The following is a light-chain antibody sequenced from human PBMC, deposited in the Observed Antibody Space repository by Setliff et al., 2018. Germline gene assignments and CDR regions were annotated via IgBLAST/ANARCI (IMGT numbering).Light chain of an antibody. CDR1: NSNIGSNS. CDR3: GSWDDSLNGPV. CDR2: RDN. V-gene: IGLV1-44*01. Sequence: QSVLAQTPSASGTPGQRVAISCSGSNSNIGSNSVSWFQQLPGTAPNLLIYRDNQRPSGVPDRFSGSRSGTSASLAIGGLQSEDEADYYCGSWDDSLNGPVFGGGTKVTVL. J-gene: IGLJ2*01.